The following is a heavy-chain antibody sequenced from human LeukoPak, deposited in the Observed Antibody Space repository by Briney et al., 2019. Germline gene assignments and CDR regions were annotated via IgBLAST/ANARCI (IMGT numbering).Heavy chain of an antibody. CDR1: GFTFSSYW. J-gene: IGHJ4*02. Sequence: GGSLKLSCAASGFTFSSYWMSWVRQAPGKGLEWVANINKDGGEKYYVDSVKGRFTISRDNAKNSLYLQINSLRADDTAVYYCVKDSPPRYSGSPPAYWGQGTLVTVSS. D-gene: IGHD1-26*01. CDR3: VKDSPPRYSGSPPAY. V-gene: IGHV3-7*03. CDR2: INKDGGEK.